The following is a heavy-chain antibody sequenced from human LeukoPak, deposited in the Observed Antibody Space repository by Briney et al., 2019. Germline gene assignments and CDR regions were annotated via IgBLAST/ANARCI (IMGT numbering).Heavy chain of an antibody. D-gene: IGHD6-19*01. CDR2: IYYSGST. Sequence: SETLSLTCTVSGGSISSYYCSWIRQPPGKGLEWIGYIYYSGSTNYNPSLKSRVTISVDTSKNQFSLKLSSVPAADTAVYYCARHSSSGWFPFDYWGQGTLVTVSS. J-gene: IGHJ4*02. V-gene: IGHV4-59*08. CDR3: ARHSSSGWFPFDY. CDR1: GGSISSYY.